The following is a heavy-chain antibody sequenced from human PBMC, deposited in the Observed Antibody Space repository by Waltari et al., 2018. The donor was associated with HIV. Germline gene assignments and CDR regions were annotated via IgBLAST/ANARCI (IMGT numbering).Heavy chain of an antibody. CDR2: IIPVLHTA. D-gene: IGHD5-12*01. V-gene: IGHV1-69*04. CDR3: ARGRGIHLGMDV. CDR1: GDTFSSNA. Sequence: QVRLVQSGAEVKKPGSSVKISCKAPGDTFSSNAVTWVRQAPGQGLEWMGRIIPVLHTADYAQKFQGRVTITVDRSTATVYMELSSLRSDDTAVYYCARGRGIHLGMDVWGQGTTVTVSS. J-gene: IGHJ6*02.